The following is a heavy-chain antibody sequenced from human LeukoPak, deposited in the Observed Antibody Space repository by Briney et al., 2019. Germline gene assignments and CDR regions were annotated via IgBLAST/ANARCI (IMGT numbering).Heavy chain of an antibody. V-gene: IGHV3-30-3*01. J-gene: IGHJ4*02. CDR2: ISSDGSKK. CDR3: MRDAGGY. D-gene: IGHD1-14*01. CDR1: GFTLRTYA. Sequence: GGSLRLSCVASGFTLRTYAMHGVRQAPGKGLEWVAVISSDGSKKFYSDSVKGQFTISRDNSKNTLYLQMNSPRTEDTGVYFCMRDAGGYWGQGTPVTVSS.